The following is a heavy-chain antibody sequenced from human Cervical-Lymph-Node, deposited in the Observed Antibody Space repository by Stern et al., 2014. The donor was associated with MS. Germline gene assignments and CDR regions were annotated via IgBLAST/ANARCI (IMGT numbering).Heavy chain of an antibody. CDR3: TRAVGGVGRE. Sequence: VQLVQSGPEVKKPGASVMVSCKTSGYTFTNYYIHWVRQAPGQGLEWMGIINPNGSVTASAQKFQGRLTMTRDTSTTIVYMRLITLTSEDTAMYYCTRAVGGVGREWGQGTLVFVSS. CDR2: INPNGSVT. V-gene: IGHV1-46*01. J-gene: IGHJ4*02. CDR1: GYTFTNYY. D-gene: IGHD3-16*01.